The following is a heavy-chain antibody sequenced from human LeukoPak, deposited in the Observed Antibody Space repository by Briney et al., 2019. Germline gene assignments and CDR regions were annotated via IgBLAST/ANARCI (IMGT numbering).Heavy chain of an antibody. D-gene: IGHD2-15*01. CDR3: ATSPCSGGSCYSGYFDL. V-gene: IGHV3-23*01. CDR1: GFAFSSYA. Sequence: GGSLRLSCAASGFAFSSYAMNWVRQAPGKGLEWVSIISGSGVSTYYADSVKGRFTISRDSSRNTLYLQMNSLRAEDTAIYYCATSPCSGGSCYSGYFDLWGQGTLVTVSS. CDR2: ISGSGVST. J-gene: IGHJ4*02.